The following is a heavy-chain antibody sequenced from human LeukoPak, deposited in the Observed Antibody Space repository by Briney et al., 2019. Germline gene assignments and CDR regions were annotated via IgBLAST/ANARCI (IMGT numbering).Heavy chain of an antibody. Sequence: ASVKVSCKVSGDTFNNFHFTWVRQAPGQGLEWMGGVMPTIGTANYAQKFQGRLTITADGSTTTVYMELRGLRSEDTAVYYCAREQSIFGANYYGIDVWGQGATVTVSS. D-gene: IGHD3-3*01. CDR1: GDTFNNFH. V-gene: IGHV1-69*13. J-gene: IGHJ6*02. CDR2: VMPTIGTA. CDR3: AREQSIFGANYYGIDV.